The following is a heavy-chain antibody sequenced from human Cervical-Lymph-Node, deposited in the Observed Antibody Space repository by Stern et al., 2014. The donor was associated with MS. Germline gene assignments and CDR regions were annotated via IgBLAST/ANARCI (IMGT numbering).Heavy chain of an antibody. CDR2: IYWDDDK. CDR3: APGVYDHFAY. CDR1: GLSLSTSGVG. Sequence: QVTLKESGPTLVRPTQTLTLTCSFSGLSLSTSGVGVGWIRQHPGKALEWLAVIYWDDDKRYSPSLKSRLSITKDTSRNQVVLTMTSMDPVDTATYYCAPGVYDHFAYWGQGTLVTVSS. J-gene: IGHJ4*02. V-gene: IGHV2-5*02. D-gene: IGHD2/OR15-2a*01.